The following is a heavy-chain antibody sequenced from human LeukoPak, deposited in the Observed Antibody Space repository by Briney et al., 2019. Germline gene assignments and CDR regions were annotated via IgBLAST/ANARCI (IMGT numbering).Heavy chain of an antibody. CDR1: GGFFSGYY. CDR2: INHSGST. Sequence: SETLSLTCAVYGGFFSGYYWSWIRQPPGKGLEWIGEINHSGSTNYNPSLKSRVTISVDTSKNQFSLKLSSVTAADTAVYYCARGGWDDYGDYGPRFDPWGQGTLVTVSS. D-gene: IGHD4-17*01. V-gene: IGHV4-34*01. J-gene: IGHJ5*02. CDR3: ARGGWDDYGDYGPRFDP.